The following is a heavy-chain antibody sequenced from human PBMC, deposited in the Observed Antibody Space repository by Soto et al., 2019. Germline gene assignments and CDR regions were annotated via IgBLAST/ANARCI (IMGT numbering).Heavy chain of an antibody. CDR1: GFIFEDYA. Sequence: EVQLVESGGGLVQPGRSLRLSCAASGFIFEDYAMHWVRQAPGKGLEWVSSITWNSESLAYTGSVKGRFTISRDNAKNSLYLEMDSLRPEDTALYYCTKSRGVAGRPLDDWGQGTLVTVSS. CDR2: ITWNSESL. CDR3: TKSRGVAGRPLDD. V-gene: IGHV3-9*01. J-gene: IGHJ4*02. D-gene: IGHD6-6*01.